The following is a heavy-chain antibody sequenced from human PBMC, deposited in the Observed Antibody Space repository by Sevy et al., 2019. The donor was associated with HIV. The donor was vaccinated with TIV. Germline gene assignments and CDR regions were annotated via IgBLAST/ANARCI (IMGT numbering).Heavy chain of an antibody. V-gene: IGHV3-23*01. CDR2: ISGSAYYT. Sequence: GGSLRLSCAASGFTFSNYAMSWVRQAPGKGLEWVSGISGSAYYTYYADSVKGRFTISRDNSKNALYLQMNSLRAEDTAVYYCTKEGEGYNYDSSGSFGFWGQGTLVTVSS. CDR3: TKEGEGYNYDSSGSFGF. CDR1: GFTFSNYA. J-gene: IGHJ1*01. D-gene: IGHD3-22*01.